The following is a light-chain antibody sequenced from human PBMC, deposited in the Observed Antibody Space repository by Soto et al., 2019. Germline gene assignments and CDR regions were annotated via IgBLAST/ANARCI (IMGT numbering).Light chain of an antibody. J-gene: IGLJ2*01. CDR2: DVS. Sequence: QSAPTQPASVSGSPGQSITISCTGTDSDVGGYDYVSWYQHHPGRAPKLMIYDVSIRPSGFSNRFSGSKSGNTASLTISGLQAEDEADYYCSSYTSTGTVVFGRGTKLTVL. CDR3: SSYTSTGTVV. CDR1: DSDVGGYDY. V-gene: IGLV2-14*03.